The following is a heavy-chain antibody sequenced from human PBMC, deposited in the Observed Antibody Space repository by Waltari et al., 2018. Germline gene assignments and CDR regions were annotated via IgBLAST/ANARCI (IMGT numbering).Heavy chain of an antibody. Sequence: QVQLQESGPGLVKPSETLSLTCAVSGYSISSGYYWGWIRQPPGTGLEWIGSIYQSESTYYNPSLKSGVTISVDTSKNQFSLKLSSVTAADTAVYYCARVPHDYGGNSGYFDLWGRGTLVTVSS. J-gene: IGHJ2*01. CDR3: ARVPHDYGGNSGYFDL. D-gene: IGHD4-17*01. V-gene: IGHV4-38-2*01. CDR2: IYQSEST. CDR1: GYSISSGYY.